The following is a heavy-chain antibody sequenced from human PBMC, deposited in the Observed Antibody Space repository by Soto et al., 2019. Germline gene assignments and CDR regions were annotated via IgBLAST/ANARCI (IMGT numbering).Heavy chain of an antibody. CDR1: GFTFSSYS. CDR3: ARDGQPYNWNYQYYFDY. Sequence: EVQLVESGGGLVKPGGSLRLSCAASGFTFSSYSMNWVRQAPGKGLEWVSSISSSSSYIYYADSVKGRFTISRDNAKNSLYLQMNSLRAEDTAVYYCARDGQPYNWNYQYYFDYWGQGTLGTVSS. J-gene: IGHJ4*02. V-gene: IGHV3-21*01. D-gene: IGHD1-7*01. CDR2: ISSSSSYI.